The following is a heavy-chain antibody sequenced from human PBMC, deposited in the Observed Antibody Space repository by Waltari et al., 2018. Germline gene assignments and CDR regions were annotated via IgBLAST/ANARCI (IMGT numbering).Heavy chain of an antibody. V-gene: IGHV3-21*01. CDR2: ISSSSSYI. J-gene: IGHJ4*02. CDR1: GFTFSSYS. CDR3: ARDGVDSSGYYYFDY. Sequence: EVQLVESGGGLVKPGGSLSLSCAASGFTFSSYSMNWVSQAPGKGLEWVSSISSSSSYIYYADSVKGRFTISRDNAKNSLYLQMNSLRAEDTAVYYCARDGVDSSGYYYFDYWGQGTLVTVSS. D-gene: IGHD3-22*01.